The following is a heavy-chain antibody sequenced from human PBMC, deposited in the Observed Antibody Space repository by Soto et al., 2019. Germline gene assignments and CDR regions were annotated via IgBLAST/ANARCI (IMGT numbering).Heavy chain of an antibody. V-gene: IGHV1-69*13. Sequence: ASVKVSCKASGGTFSSYAISWVRQAPGQGLEWMGGIIPIFGTANYAQKFQGRVTITADESTSTAYMELSSLRSEDTAVYYGARGDTAMVSYFDYWGQGTLVTVSS. CDR2: IIPIFGTA. J-gene: IGHJ4*02. D-gene: IGHD5-18*01. CDR1: GGTFSSYA. CDR3: ARGDTAMVSYFDY.